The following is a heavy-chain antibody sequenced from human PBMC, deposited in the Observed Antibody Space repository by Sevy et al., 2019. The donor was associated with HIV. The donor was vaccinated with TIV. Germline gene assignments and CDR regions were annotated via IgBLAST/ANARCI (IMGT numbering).Heavy chain of an antibody. Sequence: GGSLRLSCAASGFTFSSYGMHWVRQAPGKGLEWVAVIWYDGSNKYYADSVKGRFTISRDNSKNTLYLQMNSLRAEDTAVYYCAREGSRTRLRGYYYYYGMDVWGQGTTVTVSS. CDR1: GFTFSSYG. V-gene: IGHV3-33*01. CDR3: AREGSRTRLRGYYYYYGMDV. J-gene: IGHJ6*02. CDR2: IWYDGSNK. D-gene: IGHD2-2*01.